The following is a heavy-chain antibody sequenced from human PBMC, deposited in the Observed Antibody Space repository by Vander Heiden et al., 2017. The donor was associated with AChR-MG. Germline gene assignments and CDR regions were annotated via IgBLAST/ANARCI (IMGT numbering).Heavy chain of an antibody. Sequence: QVQLQESGPGLVKPSQTLSLTCTVSGGSISSGGYYWSWIRQHPGKGLEWIGYIYYSGSTYYNPSLKSRVTISVDTSKNQFSLKLSSVTAADTAVYYCARDPMFFFRDPTVTMKPNLPTWGQGTLVTVSS. CDR1: GGSISSGGYY. CDR2: IYYSGST. CDR3: ARDPMFFFRDPTVTMKPNLPT. D-gene: IGHD4-17*01. V-gene: IGHV4-31*03. J-gene: IGHJ4*02.